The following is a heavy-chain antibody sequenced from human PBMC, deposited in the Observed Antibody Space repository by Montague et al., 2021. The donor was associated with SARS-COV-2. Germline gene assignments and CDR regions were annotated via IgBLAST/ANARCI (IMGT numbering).Heavy chain of an antibody. J-gene: IGHJ6*02. CDR3: ARGLWFGELLSLYYYYGVDV. CDR1: GDSVSSNSAA. CDR2: TYYRSKWYN. D-gene: IGHD3-10*01. V-gene: IGHV6-1*01. Sequence: CAISGDSVSSNSAAWNWIRQSPLRGLEWLGRTYYRSKWYNDYAVSVKSRITINPDTSKNQFSLQLNSVTPEDTAVYYCARGLWFGELLSLYYYYGVDVWGQGTTVTVSS.